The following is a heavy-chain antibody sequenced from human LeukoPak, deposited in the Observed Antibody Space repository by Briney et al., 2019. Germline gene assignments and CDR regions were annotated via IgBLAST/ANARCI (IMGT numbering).Heavy chain of an antibody. CDR2: INPNSGGT. CDR1: GYTFTGYY. J-gene: IGHJ4*02. D-gene: IGHD3-22*01. CDR3: ARDPEYYYDSSGYLV. V-gene: IGHV1-2*02. Sequence: ASVKVSCKASGYTFTGYYMHWVRQAPGQGLEWMGWINPNSGGTNYAQKFQGRVTMTRDPSISTAYMELSRLRSDDTAVYYCARDPEYYYDSSGYLVWGQGTLVTVSS.